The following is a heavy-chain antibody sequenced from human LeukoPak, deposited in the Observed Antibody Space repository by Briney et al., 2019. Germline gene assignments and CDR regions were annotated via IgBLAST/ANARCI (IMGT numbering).Heavy chain of an antibody. CDR2: INHSGST. V-gene: IGHV4-34*01. J-gene: IGHJ4*02. D-gene: IGHD6-6*01. CDR3: ARVRSSSPPARCYFDY. CDR1: GGSFSGYY. Sequence: PSETLSLTCAVYGGSFSGYYWSWIRQPPGKGLEWIGEINHSGSTNYNPSLKSRVTMSVDTSKNQFSLKLSSVTAADTAVYYCARVRSSSPPARCYFDYWGQGTLVTVSS.